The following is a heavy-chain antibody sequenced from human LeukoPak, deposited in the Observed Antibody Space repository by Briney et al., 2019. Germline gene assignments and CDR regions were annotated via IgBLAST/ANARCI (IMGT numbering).Heavy chain of an antibody. CDR1: GFTFSSYS. CDR2: ISSSSSYI. Sequence: GGSLRLSCAASGFTFSSYSMNWVRQAPGKGLEWVSSISSSSSYIYYADSVKGRFTISRDNAKNSLYLQMNSLRAEDTAVYYCARDKLQWLVSPWGQGTLVTFSS. J-gene: IGHJ5*02. V-gene: IGHV3-21*01. D-gene: IGHD6-19*01. CDR3: ARDKLQWLVSP.